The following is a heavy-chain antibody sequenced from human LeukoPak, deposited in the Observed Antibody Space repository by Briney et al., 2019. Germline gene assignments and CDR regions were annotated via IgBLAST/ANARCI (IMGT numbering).Heavy chain of an antibody. Sequence: GGSLRLSCAASGFTFSSYAMSWVRQAPGKGLEWVSTISGSGGSTYYADSVKGRFTVSRDNSKNTLYLQMNTLRAEDTAVFYCAKEADDILTINLASLIDYWGQGTLVTVSS. V-gene: IGHV3-23*01. D-gene: IGHD3-9*01. CDR1: GFTFSSYA. J-gene: IGHJ4*02. CDR2: ISGSGGST. CDR3: AKEADDILTINLASLIDY.